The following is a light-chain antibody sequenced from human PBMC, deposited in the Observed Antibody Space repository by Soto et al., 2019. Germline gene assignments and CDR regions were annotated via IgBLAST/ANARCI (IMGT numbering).Light chain of an antibody. J-gene: IGKJ4*01. CDR1: QDVGTS. CDR3: QQANAFPT. V-gene: IGKV1-12*01. Sequence: DLQMTQSPSSVSASVGDTVIITCRASQDVGTSLAWFQQKPGTAPKLLIYDVSTLEREVPSRFSGTGSGTDFTFIINNLQPEDFATYYCQQANAFPTFGGGTKV. CDR2: DVS.